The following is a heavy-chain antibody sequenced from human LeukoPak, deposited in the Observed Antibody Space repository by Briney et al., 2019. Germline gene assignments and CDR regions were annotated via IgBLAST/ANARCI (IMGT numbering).Heavy chain of an antibody. D-gene: IGHD3-22*01. Sequence: GGSLRVSCVAPGFTFTNALMSWGRQAPGKGLEWVARIKTKTAGGTIDYAAHVKGRFTISRDDTMNTEYLQMNSLKTEDTAVHYVTTSYYDRSSYRARGQGTLVTASS. CDR3: TTSYYDRSSYRA. V-gene: IGHV3-15*01. CDR2: IKTKTAGGTI. CDR1: GFTFTNAL. J-gene: IGHJ4*02.